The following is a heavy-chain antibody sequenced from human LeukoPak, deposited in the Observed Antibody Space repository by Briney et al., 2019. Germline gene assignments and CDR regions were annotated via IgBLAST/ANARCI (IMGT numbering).Heavy chain of an antibody. V-gene: IGHV4-39*01. CDR1: GGSISSSNYY. CDR2: VYYTGST. CDR3: AVPGPYYSNCGMDV. J-gene: IGHJ6*02. Sequence: SETLSLTCTVSGGSISSSNYYWGWIRQPPGKGLEWIGNVYYTGSTYYNTSLKSRVTISVDTSKNQFSLKLSSVTAADTAVYYCAVPGPYYSNCGMDVWGQGTTVTVSS.